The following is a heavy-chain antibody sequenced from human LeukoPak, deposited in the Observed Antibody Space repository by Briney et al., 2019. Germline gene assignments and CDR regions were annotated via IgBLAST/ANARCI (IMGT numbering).Heavy chain of an antibody. V-gene: IGHV4-59*12. CDR3: ARDIVVVPAAMTI. Sequence: SETLSLTCTVSGGSISSYYWSWIRQPPGKGLEWIGYIYYSGSTNYNPSLKSRVTISVDTSKNQFSLKLSSVTAADTAVYYCARDIVVVPAAMTIWGQGTLVTVSS. CDR1: GGSISSYY. D-gene: IGHD2-2*01. J-gene: IGHJ4*02. CDR2: IYYSGST.